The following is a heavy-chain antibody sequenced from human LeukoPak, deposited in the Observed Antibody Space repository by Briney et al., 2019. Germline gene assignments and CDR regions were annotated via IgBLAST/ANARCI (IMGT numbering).Heavy chain of an antibody. CDR3: ARARSSYGYGDAFDI. V-gene: IGHV3-53*01. Sequence: PGGSLRLSCTVSGFTVSSNSMSWVRQAPGKGLEWVSFIYSGGSTQYSDSVKGRFTISRDNSKNTLYLQMNSLRAEDTAVYYCARARSSYGYGDAFDIWGQGTMVTVSS. J-gene: IGHJ3*02. CDR2: IYSGGST. D-gene: IGHD5-18*01. CDR1: GFTVSSNS.